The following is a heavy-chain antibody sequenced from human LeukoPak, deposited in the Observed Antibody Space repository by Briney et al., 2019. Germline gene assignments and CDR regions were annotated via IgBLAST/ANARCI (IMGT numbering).Heavy chain of an antibody. D-gene: IGHD3-22*01. CDR2: IYTIVSS. J-gene: IGHJ6*02. V-gene: IGHV4-4*07. CDR3: ARGRYYDSRGYYYYYYGMHV. CDR1: VGSTRGYY. Sequence: PSESPSLTRTVPVGSTRGYYWSSGRQPAREGGEWSGRIYTIVSSNYNPSLKSRDTMSVDRPNTKFSLKLSSVTAAETAVYYCARGRYYDSRGYYYYYYGMHVWGQGTTVLVS.